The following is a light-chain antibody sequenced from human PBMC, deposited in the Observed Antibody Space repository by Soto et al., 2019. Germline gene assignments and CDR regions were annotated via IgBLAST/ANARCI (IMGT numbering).Light chain of an antibody. CDR1: SSDVGGHNY. CDR3: CSYAGSYSWV. Sequence: QSVLTQPRSVSGSPGQSVTISCSGTSSDVGGHNYVSWYQQHPGKAPKLMIYDVSKRPSGVPDRFSGSKSGNTASLTISGLQAEYETYYYCCSYAGSYSWVFGGGTKLTVL. V-gene: IGLV2-11*01. J-gene: IGLJ3*02. CDR2: DVS.